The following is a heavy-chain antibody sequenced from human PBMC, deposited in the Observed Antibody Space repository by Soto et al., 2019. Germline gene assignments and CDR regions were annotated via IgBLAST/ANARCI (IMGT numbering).Heavy chain of an antibody. V-gene: IGHV1-46*04. Sequence: QVQLVQSGAEVKKPGASVKISCKASGYTFTSYYMHWVRQAPGQGLEWMGIINPSGGSTNYAQKLQGRVAMTRDTSTRTVYMELNSLRSEDTAVYYCARPPYPGCINAVCYPLDYWGQGTLVTGAS. CDR3: ARPPYPGCINAVCYPLDY. CDR2: INPSGGST. J-gene: IGHJ4*02. D-gene: IGHD2-8*01. CDR1: GYTFTSYY.